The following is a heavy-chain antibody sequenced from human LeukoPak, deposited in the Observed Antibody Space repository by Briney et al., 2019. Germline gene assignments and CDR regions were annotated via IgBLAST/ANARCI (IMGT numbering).Heavy chain of an antibody. Sequence: GGSLRLSCAASEFTFSTYAMSWVRQASGKGLEWVSAIGSGGGATYYADSVKGRFTVSRDNSKNTLYLQMNSLRAEDTAVYYCARRLVAAAARVFDYWGQGTLVTVSS. J-gene: IGHJ4*02. V-gene: IGHV3-23*01. D-gene: IGHD2-15*01. CDR2: IGSGGGAT. CDR1: EFTFSTYA. CDR3: ARRLVAAAARVFDY.